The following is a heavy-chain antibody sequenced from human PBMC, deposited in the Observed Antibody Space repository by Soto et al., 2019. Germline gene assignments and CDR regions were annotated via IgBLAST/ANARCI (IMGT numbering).Heavy chain of an antibody. J-gene: IGHJ4*02. Sequence: PSETLSLTCTVSGGSISSSSYYWGWIRQPPGKGLEWIGSIYYSGSTYYNPSLKSRVTISVDTSKNQFSLKLSSVTAADTAVYYCARQGFGMYYNLNRGQGTLVTVSS. V-gene: IGHV4-39*01. D-gene: IGHD3-10*01. CDR2: IYYSGST. CDR3: ARQGFGMYYNLN. CDR1: GGSISSSSYY.